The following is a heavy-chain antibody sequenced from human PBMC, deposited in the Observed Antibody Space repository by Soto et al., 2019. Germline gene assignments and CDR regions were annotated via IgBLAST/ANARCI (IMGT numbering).Heavy chain of an antibody. CDR2: IYATGTT. J-gene: IGHJ5*02. Sequence: SETLSLTCTVSGASISGFHWSWIRKSAGKGLEWIGRIYATGTTDYNPSLKSRVMMSVDTSKKQFSLKLRSVTAADTAVYYCVRDGTKTLRDWFDPWGQGISVTVSS. CDR3: VRDGTKTLRDWFDP. V-gene: IGHV4-4*07. CDR1: GASISGFH. D-gene: IGHD1-1*01.